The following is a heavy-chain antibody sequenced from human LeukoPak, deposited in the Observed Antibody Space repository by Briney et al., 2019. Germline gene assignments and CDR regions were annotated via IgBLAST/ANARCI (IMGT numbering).Heavy chain of an antibody. CDR3: ATGYSSSSGRVDY. CDR1: GFTFSRYA. Sequence: GGSLRLSCAASGFTFSRYAMNWVRQAPGEGLEWVSGISDSSTYIYYADSVQGRFTISRDNAQDSLYLQMNSLRAEDTAVYYCATGYSSSSGRVDYWGQGTLVTVSS. CDR2: ISDSSTYI. J-gene: IGHJ4*02. V-gene: IGHV3-21*01. D-gene: IGHD6-6*01.